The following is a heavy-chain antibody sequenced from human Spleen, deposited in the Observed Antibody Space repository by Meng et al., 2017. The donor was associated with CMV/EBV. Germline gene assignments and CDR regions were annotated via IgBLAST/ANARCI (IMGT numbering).Heavy chain of an antibody. Sequence: SETLSLTCTVSGSPGASISSTSYYWAWIRQPPGKGLAWIGTISYSGSTYFNPSLKSRVSISVDTSKKQFFLNLSSVTAADTAVYYCARGGPYSFDSSGYLPHSWGPGTLVTVSS. D-gene: IGHD3-22*01. CDR2: ISYSGST. CDR3: ARGGPYSFDSSGYLPHS. J-gene: IGHJ5*01. CDR1: GSPGASISSTSYY. V-gene: IGHV4-39*07.